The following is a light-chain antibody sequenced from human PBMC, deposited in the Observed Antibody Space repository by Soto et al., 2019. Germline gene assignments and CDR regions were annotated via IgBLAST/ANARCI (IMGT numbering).Light chain of an antibody. Sequence: EIVMTQSPATLSVSPGERATLSCRASQSVSSNLAWYQQKPGQAPRLLIYGASTRATGIPARFSGSGSGTGFTLTISSLQSEDFAVYYCQQYNNCPSWTFGQGTKVEIK. J-gene: IGKJ1*01. CDR3: QQYNNCPSWT. V-gene: IGKV3-15*01. CDR1: QSVSSN. CDR2: GAS.